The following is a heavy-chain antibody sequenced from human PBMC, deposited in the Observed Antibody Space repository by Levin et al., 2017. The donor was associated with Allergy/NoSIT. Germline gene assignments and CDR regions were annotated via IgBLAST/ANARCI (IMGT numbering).Heavy chain of an antibody. J-gene: IGHJ3*01. CDR1: RFTFSTYG. Sequence: PGESLKISCAASRFTFSTYGMHWVRQAPGKGLEWVAVISYDGSNKYYADSVKGRFTISRDNSKNTLYLQMNSLRPEDTAVYYCAKDRGAGLRYQLLYMVNDAFDLWGQGTMVTVSS. CDR3: AKDRGAGLRYQLLYMVNDAFDL. D-gene: IGHD2-2*02. V-gene: IGHV3-30*18. CDR2: ISYDGSNK.